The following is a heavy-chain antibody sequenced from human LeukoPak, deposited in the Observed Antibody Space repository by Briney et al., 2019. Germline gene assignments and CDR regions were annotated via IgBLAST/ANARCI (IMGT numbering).Heavy chain of an antibody. V-gene: IGHV3-23*01. CDR2: IGDSGSGG. Sequence: PGESLRLSCSASGFNFNYFAMSWIRQAPGKRLEWVSTIGDSGSGGSYADSVRGRFTISRDNSKNIVYLQMHSLRVDDSAVYYCSRIKYGGNSGYHFDYWGQGTLVTVSS. CDR1: GFNFNYFA. CDR3: SRIKYGGNSGYHFDY. D-gene: IGHD4-23*01. J-gene: IGHJ4*02.